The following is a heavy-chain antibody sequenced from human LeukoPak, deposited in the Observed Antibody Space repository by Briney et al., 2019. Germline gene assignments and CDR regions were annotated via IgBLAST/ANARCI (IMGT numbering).Heavy chain of an antibody. CDR2: INPKDGRT. Sequence: ASVEVSCRASGYTFTGNYIHWVRQAPGQGLAWVGWINPKDGRTNYAQRFQDRVTMTRDTSISTAYMDLSSLRSDDTAVYYCARVIGGSSGDFWGQGTLVTVSS. J-gene: IGHJ4*02. CDR1: GYTFTGNY. V-gene: IGHV1-2*02. D-gene: IGHD2-15*01. CDR3: ARVIGGSSGDF.